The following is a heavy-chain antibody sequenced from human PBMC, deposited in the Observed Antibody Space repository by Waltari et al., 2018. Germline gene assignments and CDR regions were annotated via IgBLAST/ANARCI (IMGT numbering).Heavy chain of an antibody. CDR1: GDSISSRGFY. CDR3: AAENPTRSYDLDA. V-gene: IGHV4-39*01. J-gene: IGHJ5*02. Sequence: QPQLQESGPGLVKPSETLSLTCNVSGDSISSRGFYWGWIRQSPGKGLEWIGSIYYDGSTYYRPSLRSRVTISADTSKNQVSLKLTSVTAADTAVYYCAAENPTRSYDLDAWGQGILVTASS. CDR2: IYYDGST. D-gene: IGHD3-16*01.